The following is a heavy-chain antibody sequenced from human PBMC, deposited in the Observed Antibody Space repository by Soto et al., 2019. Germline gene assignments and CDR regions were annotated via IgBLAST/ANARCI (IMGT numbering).Heavy chain of an antibody. CDR1: GFTFGDYA. CDR2: ISWNSGNI. CDR3: AIKIEGGFAY. Sequence: EVQLVESGGGLVQPGRSLRLSCAASGFTFGDYAMHWVRQAPGKGLEWVSGISWNSGNIGYADSVKGRFTISRDNAKNSLYLQMKSLRVEDTALYYCAIKIEGGFAYGGQGTLVTVSS. V-gene: IGHV3-9*01. D-gene: IGHD3-16*01. J-gene: IGHJ4*02.